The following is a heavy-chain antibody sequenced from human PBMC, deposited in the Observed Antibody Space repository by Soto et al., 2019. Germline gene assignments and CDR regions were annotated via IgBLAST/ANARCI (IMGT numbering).Heavy chain of an antibody. D-gene: IGHD3-10*01. Sequence: QVQLVESGGGVVQPGRSLRLSCAASGFTFINYAMHWVRQAPGKGLEWVAMISFDGSNKYYGDSVKGRFTISRDNSKNXXYLQMDSLRAEDTAVYYCARDGSGSGYYYYYGMDVWGQGTTVTVSS. V-gene: IGHV3-30-3*01. CDR1: GFTFINYA. J-gene: IGHJ6*02. CDR2: ISFDGSNK. CDR3: ARDGSGSGYYYYYGMDV.